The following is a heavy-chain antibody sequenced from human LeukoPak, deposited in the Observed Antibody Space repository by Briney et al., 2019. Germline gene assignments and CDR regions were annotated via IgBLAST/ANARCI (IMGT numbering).Heavy chain of an antibody. J-gene: IGHJ5*02. CDR1: GGSFSGYY. D-gene: IGHD3-3*01. V-gene: IGHV4-34*01. CDR2: INHSGST. CDR3: ARSSKGWLLFNNWFDP. Sequence: PSETLSLTCAVYGGSFSGYYWSWIRQPPGKGLEWIGEINHSGSTNYNPSLKSRVTISVDTSKNQFSLQLNSVTPEDTAVYYRARSSKGWLLFNNWFDPWGQGTLVTVSS.